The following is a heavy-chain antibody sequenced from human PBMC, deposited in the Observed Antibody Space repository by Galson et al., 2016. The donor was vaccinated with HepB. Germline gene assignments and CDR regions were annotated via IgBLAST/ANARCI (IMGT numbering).Heavy chain of an antibody. D-gene: IGHD2-2*01. CDR2: ISGSGGST. CDR3: AKMGGFCSSATCYRADR. CDR1: GFTFSNYA. Sequence: SLRLSCAASGFTFSNYAMSWVRQTPGKGLEWVSGISGSGGSTYYTDSVKGRFTISRDNSKNTLYLQMNSLRAEDTAVYYCAKMGGFCSSATCYRADRWGQGTLVTVSS. V-gene: IGHV3-23*01. J-gene: IGHJ5*02.